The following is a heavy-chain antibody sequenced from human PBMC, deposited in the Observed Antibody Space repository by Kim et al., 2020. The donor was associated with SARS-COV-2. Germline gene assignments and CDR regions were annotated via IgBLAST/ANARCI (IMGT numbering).Heavy chain of an antibody. Sequence: GGSLRLSCAASGFTFSNSAMSWVRQAPGMGLEWVSAISSSGTGTYFADSVKGRFTISRDNSKNTLYLQMNSLKDEDTAVYYCARIQSWYSDYWGQGTLVTVSS. V-gene: IGHV3-23*01. CDR1: GFTFSNSA. J-gene: IGHJ4*02. D-gene: IGHD6-13*01. CDR3: ARIQSWYSDY. CDR2: ISSSGTGT.